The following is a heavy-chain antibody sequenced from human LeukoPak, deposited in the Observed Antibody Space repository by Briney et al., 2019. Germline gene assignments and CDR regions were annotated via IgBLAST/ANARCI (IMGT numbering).Heavy chain of an antibody. D-gene: IGHD3-9*01. CDR2: IYHSGST. J-gene: IGHJ4*02. Sequence: SETLSLTCTVSGYSISSGYYWGWIRQPPGKGLEWIGSIYHSGSTYYNPSLKSRVTISVATSKNQFSLKLSSVTAADTAVYYCARGIFGVHYDILTGYYTGDFDYWGQGTLVTVSS. CDR1: GYSISSGYY. CDR3: ARGIFGVHYDILTGYYTGDFDY. V-gene: IGHV4-38-2*02.